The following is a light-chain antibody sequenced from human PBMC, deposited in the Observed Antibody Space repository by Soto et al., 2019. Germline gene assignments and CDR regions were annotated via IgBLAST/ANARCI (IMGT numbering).Light chain of an antibody. J-gene: IGKJ4*01. CDR3: QQYASSPLT. CDR1: QSVGKSY. V-gene: IGKV3-20*01. CDR2: GAS. Sequence: EIVLTQSPDTLSLSPGERVTLSCRASQSVGKSYLAWYQQKPGQAPRLLIYGASSRATGIPDRFSGYESGTEYTLTISRLEPEDFAGYYCQQYASSPLTFGGGTKVEIK.